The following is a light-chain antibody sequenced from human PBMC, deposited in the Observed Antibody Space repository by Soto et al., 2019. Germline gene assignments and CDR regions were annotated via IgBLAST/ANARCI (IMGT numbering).Light chain of an antibody. J-gene: IGLJ2*01. V-gene: IGLV2-14*01. CDR3: SSYTRSSTPLYVV. Sequence: QSALTQPASVSGSPGQSITISCTGTRSDVGGYNYVSWYQQHPGKAPKVMIYDVSNRPSGVSNRFSGSKSGNTASLTISGLQAEDEADYYCSSYTRSSTPLYVVFGGGTKLTVL. CDR2: DVS. CDR1: RSDVGGYNY.